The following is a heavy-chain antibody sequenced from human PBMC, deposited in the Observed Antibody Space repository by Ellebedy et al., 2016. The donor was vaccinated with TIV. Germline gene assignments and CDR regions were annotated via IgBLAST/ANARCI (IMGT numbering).Heavy chain of an antibody. D-gene: IGHD6-13*01. CDR2: IYPGDSEI. Sequence: GESLKISCEGFGYSFTDYWIGWVRQMPGKGLEWMGIIYPGDSEISYSPSFQGQVTISADKSISTAYLQWSSLKASDTAMYYCAIHAGSWFSGGSKAVVYWGQGTLVTVSS. V-gene: IGHV5-51*01. J-gene: IGHJ4*02. CDR3: AIHAGSWFSGGSKAVVY. CDR1: GYSFTDYW.